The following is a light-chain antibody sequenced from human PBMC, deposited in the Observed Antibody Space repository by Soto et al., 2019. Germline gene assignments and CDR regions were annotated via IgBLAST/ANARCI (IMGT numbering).Light chain of an antibody. V-gene: IGKV1-39*01. CDR1: QTVSTY. CDR2: GAS. CDR3: QQSYNLPPGP. Sequence: DIEPTQSPYALSASVRYRFTSNYHVSQTVSTYLNWYKVIPGKAPSFLIYGASSLQSGVPSRFSGSGSGTDFTLTISALQPEDFATYYCQQSYNLPPGPVGQGTKVDIK. J-gene: IGKJ1*01.